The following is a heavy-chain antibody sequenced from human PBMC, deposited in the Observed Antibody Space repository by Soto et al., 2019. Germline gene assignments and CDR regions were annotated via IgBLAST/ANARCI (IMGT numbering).Heavy chain of an antibody. CDR2: IYSAGNT. CDR1: GFPVSSNY. J-gene: IGHJ6*02. D-gene: IGHD1-26*01. CDR3: ARDFVVGGPTINYYYGMDV. V-gene: IGHV3-66*01. Sequence: PGGSLSLSCAASGFPVSSNYMSWVRQAPGKGLEWISIIYSAGNTYYADSVKGRFTISRDNSKNTLYLQMNSLGAEDTAVYYCARDFVVGGPTINYYYGMDVWGQGTTVTVSS.